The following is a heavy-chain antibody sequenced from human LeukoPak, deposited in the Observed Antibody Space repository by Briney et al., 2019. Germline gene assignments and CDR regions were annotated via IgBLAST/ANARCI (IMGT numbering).Heavy chain of an antibody. CDR1: GDSISSSSHN. CDR2: IYYSGTT. J-gene: IGHJ4*02. V-gene: IGHV4-39*01. CDR3: ARHKYGSGSYYNPDY. Sequence: PSETLSLTCTVSGDSISSSSHNWGRIRQPPGKGPEWIGTIYYSGTTYYTPSLNTLLTISVHTSNNHFSLKLISVTAADTAVYYCARHKYGSGSYYNPDYWGQGTLVTVSS. D-gene: IGHD3-10*01.